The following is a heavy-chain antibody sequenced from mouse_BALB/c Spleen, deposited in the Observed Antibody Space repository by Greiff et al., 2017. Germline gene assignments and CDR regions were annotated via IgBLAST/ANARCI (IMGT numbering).Heavy chain of an antibody. V-gene: IGHV1-77*01. CDR2: IYPGSGST. CDR3: ARYYYGSSYWYFDV. Sequence: QVQLKESGPELVKPGASVKMSCKASGYTFTDYVISWVKQRTGQGLEWIGEIYPGSGSTYYNEKFKGKATLTADKSSNTAYMQLSSLTSEDSAVYFCARYYYGSSYWYFDVWGAGTTVTVSS. D-gene: IGHD1-1*01. J-gene: IGHJ1*01. CDR1: GYTFTDYV.